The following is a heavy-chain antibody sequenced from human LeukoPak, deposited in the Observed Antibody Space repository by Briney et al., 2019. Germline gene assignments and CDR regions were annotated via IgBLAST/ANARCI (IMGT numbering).Heavy chain of an antibody. CDR1: GFTFSSYA. D-gene: IGHD6-13*01. CDR3: ARDGEQRLVLHYFDY. Sequence: GGSLRLSCAASGFTFSSYAVHWVRQAPGKGLEWVAVMSYHGRNAYYADSVKGRFTISRDNSKITLYLEMNSLRAEDTAVYYCARDGEQRLVLHYFDYWGQGTLVTVSS. J-gene: IGHJ4*02. CDR2: MSYHGRNA. V-gene: IGHV3-30*04.